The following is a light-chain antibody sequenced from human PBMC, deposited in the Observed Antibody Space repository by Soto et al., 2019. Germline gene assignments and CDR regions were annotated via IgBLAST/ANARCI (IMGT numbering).Light chain of an antibody. V-gene: IGKV1-27*01. CDR3: QKYTTAPWA. Sequence: DFQMTQSPSSLSASVGDRVIITCRASQEINNYLAWYQQKPGRAPILLIYAASTLQSGVPSRFSGSGSGTDFTLTISSLQPEDVATYYCQKYTTAPWAFGQGTKVEIK. CDR2: AAS. CDR1: QEINNY. J-gene: IGKJ1*01.